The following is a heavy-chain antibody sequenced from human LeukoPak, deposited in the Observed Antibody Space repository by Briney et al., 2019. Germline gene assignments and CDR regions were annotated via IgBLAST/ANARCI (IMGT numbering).Heavy chain of an antibody. V-gene: IGHV3-23*01. CDR1: GFTFSSYA. CDR3: AKSRSGWFWGYFDY. Sequence: PGGSLRLSCAASGFTFSSYAMSWVRQAPGKGLEWASAISGSGGSTYYADSVKGRFTISRDNSKNTLYLEMNNLRADDTAVYYCAKSRSGWFWGYFDYWGQGTLVTVSS. CDR2: ISGSGGST. D-gene: IGHD6-19*01. J-gene: IGHJ4*02.